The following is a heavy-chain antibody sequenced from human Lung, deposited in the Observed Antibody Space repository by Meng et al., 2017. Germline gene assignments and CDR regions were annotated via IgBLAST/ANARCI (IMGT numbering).Heavy chain of an antibody. CDR3: ARAGAYDYLDY. J-gene: IGHJ4*02. CDR2: TSFDETNK. Sequence: GESLKISCAVSGFTFSSYSIHWVRQAPGKGLEWMAVTSFDETNKYYAESVKGRFTISRDNSKNTLNLEMDSLRAEDTAVYYFARAGAYDYLDYWGQGTLVTVSS. V-gene: IGHV3-30*04. CDR1: GFTFSSYS. D-gene: IGHD5-12*01.